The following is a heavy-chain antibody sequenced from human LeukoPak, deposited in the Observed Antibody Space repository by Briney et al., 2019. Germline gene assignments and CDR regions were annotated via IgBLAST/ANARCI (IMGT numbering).Heavy chain of an antibody. Sequence: SETLSLTCTASGGSISSHYWSWIRQPPGKGLEWIGEINHSGSTNYNPSLKSRVTISVDTSKNQFSLKLSSVTAADTAVYYCARQGPYCSSTSCPPGDYWGQGTLVTVSS. CDR2: INHSGST. CDR3: ARQGPYCSSTSCPPGDY. V-gene: IGHV4-34*01. D-gene: IGHD2-2*01. CDR1: GGSISSHY. J-gene: IGHJ4*02.